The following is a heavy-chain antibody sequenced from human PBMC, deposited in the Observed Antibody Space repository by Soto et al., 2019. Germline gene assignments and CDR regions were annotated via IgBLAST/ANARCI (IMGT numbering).Heavy chain of an antibody. V-gene: IGHV4-59*08. CDR3: GRSLWKPLAWFDS. CDR2: MYHSGST. D-gene: IGHD1-1*01. J-gene: IGHJ5*01. Sequence: AETLSLTCTVAGGTLRSYYLSWIRQAPGKGLEWIGYMYHSGSTIYNPSLKGRVTISVDTSKNQFSLTLHSVTVADTAVYYCGRSLWKPLAWFDSWGQGTLVTVSS. CDR1: GGTLRSYY.